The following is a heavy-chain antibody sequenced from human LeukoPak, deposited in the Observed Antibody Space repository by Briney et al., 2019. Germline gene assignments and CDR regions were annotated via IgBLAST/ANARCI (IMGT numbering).Heavy chain of an antibody. J-gene: IGHJ4*02. V-gene: IGHV3-23*01. CDR3: VKVRPQGVAVVTLFDY. Sequence: PGGSLRLSCTAAGFTSSGYAMKWVRQAPGKWLEWVSCISAGGGSTYYADFEKGRFTISRDNSKDTLSLQMINLRAEDTAVYYCVKVRPQGVAVVTLFDYWGQGTLVTVSS. CDR1: GFTSSGYA. D-gene: IGHD6-19*01. CDR2: ISAGGGST.